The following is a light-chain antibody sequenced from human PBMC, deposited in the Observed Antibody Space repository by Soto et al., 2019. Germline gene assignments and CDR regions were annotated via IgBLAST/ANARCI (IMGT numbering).Light chain of an antibody. CDR3: QQYGSSPPYT. CDR2: GAS. CDR1: QSVSSSY. J-gene: IGKJ2*01. V-gene: IGKV3-20*01. Sequence: EIVLTQSPGTLSLSPGERATLSCRASQSVSSSYLAWYQQKPCQAPRLLIYGASSRATGIPDRFSGSGSGTDFTLTISRLEPEDFAVYYCQQYGSSPPYTVGQGTKLEIK.